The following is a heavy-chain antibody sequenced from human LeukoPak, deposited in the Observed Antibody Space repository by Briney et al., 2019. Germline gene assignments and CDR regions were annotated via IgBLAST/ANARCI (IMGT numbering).Heavy chain of an antibody. CDR3: ARQGAAAGTSWLLVHNWFDP. D-gene: IGHD6-13*01. CDR1: GGSISSYY. V-gene: IGHV4-59*08. CDR2: IYYSGST. J-gene: IGHJ5*02. Sequence: SETLSLTYTVSGGSISSYYWSWIRQPPGKGLEWIGYIYYSGSTNYNPSLKSRVTISVDTSKNQFSLKLSSVTAADTAVYYCARQGAAAGTSWLLVHNWFDPWGQGTLVTVSS.